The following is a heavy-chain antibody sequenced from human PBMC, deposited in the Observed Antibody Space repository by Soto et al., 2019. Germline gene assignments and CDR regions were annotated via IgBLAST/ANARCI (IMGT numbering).Heavy chain of an antibody. J-gene: IGHJ6*02. D-gene: IGHD3-22*01. V-gene: IGHV4-38-2*01. Sequence: SETLSLTCAVSGYSISSGYYWGWIRQPPGKGLEWIGSIYHSGSTYYNPSLKSRVTISVDTSKNQFSLKLSSVTAADTAVYYCATGDDSSGYWTYYYYGMDVWGQGTTVT. CDR1: GYSISSGYY. CDR2: IYHSGST. CDR3: ATGDDSSGYWTYYYYGMDV.